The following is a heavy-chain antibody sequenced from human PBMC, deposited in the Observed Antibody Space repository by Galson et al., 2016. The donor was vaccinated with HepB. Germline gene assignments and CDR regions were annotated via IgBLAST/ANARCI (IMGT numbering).Heavy chain of an antibody. D-gene: IGHD5-18*01. J-gene: IGHJ4*02. CDR2: IIPMFGTA. Sequence: SVKVSCKASGGTFSRYAISWVRQAPGQGLEWMGGIIPMFGTANYAQKFQGRVTITADESTSTAYLELSSLRSEDTAVYHCARSREVGGYTYVFYWGQGTLVTVSS. CDR3: ARSREVGGYTYVFY. CDR1: GGTFSRYA. V-gene: IGHV1-69*13.